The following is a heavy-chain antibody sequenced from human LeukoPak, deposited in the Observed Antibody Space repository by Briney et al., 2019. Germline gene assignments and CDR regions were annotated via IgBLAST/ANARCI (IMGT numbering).Heavy chain of an antibody. CDR1: GGSISSLNL. V-gene: IGHV4-4*02. D-gene: IGHD6-19*01. CDR3: AGLEGRYSTDWFYFFDY. J-gene: IGHJ4*02. Sequence: SETLSLTCIVSGGSISSLNLWSWLRQPPGKGREWIGEMYLGGTTNFNPSLKSRVTILIDKSKNQLSLQLTSVTAADTAVYYCAGLEGRYSTDWFYFFDYWGQGALVFVSP. CDR2: MYLGGTT.